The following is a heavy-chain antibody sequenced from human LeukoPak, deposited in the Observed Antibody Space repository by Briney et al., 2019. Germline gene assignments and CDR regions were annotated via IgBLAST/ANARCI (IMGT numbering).Heavy chain of an antibody. Sequence: PGGSLRLSCAASGFTFSSYAMSWVRQAPGKGLEWVSYISSSSSTIYYADSVKGRFTISRDNAKNSLYLQMNSLRAEDTAVYYCARDGDCSSTSCYGYYFDYWGQGTLVTVSS. CDR3: ARDGDCSSTSCYGYYFDY. CDR2: ISSSSSTI. V-gene: IGHV3-48*01. J-gene: IGHJ4*02. CDR1: GFTFSSYA. D-gene: IGHD2-2*01.